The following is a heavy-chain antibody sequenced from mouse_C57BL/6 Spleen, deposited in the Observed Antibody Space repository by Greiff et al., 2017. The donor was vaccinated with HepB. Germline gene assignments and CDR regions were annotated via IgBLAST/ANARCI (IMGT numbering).Heavy chain of an antibody. CDR1: GYTFTSYW. V-gene: IGHV1-72*01. D-gene: IGHD2-4*01. Sequence: VQLQQPGAELVKPGASVKLSCKASGYTFTSYWKHWVKQRPGRGLEWIGRIDPYSGGTKYNEKFKSKATLTVDKPSSTAYMQLSSLTSEDSAVYYCARSGDYDPDYWGQGTTLTVSS. J-gene: IGHJ2*01. CDR3: ARSGDYDPDY. CDR2: IDPYSGGT.